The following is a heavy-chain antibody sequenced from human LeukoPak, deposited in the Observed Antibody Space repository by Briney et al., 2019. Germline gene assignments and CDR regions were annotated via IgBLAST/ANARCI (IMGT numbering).Heavy chain of an antibody. CDR2: INSDGTST. CDR3: VRGAPFDY. D-gene: IGHD1-26*01. V-gene: IGHV3-74*01. J-gene: IGHJ4*02. CDR1: GFTFTSYW. Sequence: PGGSLRLSCAASGFTFTSYWMHWVRRAPGKGLVWVSRINSDGTSTAYADSVKGRFTISRDNAQNMLFLQMNTLRVDDTPVYYCVRGAPFDYWGQGTLVTVPS.